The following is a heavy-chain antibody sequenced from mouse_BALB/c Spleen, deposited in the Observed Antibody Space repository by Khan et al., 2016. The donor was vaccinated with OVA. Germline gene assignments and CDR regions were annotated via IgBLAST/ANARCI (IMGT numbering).Heavy chain of an antibody. CDR1: GFTFSSYG. J-gene: IGHJ4*01. CDR2: ISSGGSYT. V-gene: IGHV5-6*01. Sequence: EVELVESGGDLVKPGGSLKLSCAASGFTFSSYGMSWVRQTPDKRLEWVAAISSGGSYTYYPDSLKGRFTISRDNAKNTLYLEMTSLKYKDKSMYYCAGQPCYYEGSARDYWGQGTSVTVSS. CDR3: AGQPCYYEGSARDY. D-gene: IGHD1-1*01.